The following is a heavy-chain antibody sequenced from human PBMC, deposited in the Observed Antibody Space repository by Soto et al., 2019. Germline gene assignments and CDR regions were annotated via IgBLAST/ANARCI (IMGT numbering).Heavy chain of an antibody. CDR1: GFTFSSYW. CDR3: ARPSLVATAFDY. CDR2: IKQDGSEK. J-gene: IGHJ4*02. Sequence: EVQLVESGGGLVQPGGSLRLSCAASGFTFSSYWMSWVRQAPGKGLEWVANIKQDGSEKYYVDSVKGRFTISRDNAKNSRYLQINSLRAEDTAVYYCARPSLVATAFDYWGQGTLVTVSS. V-gene: IGHV3-7*04. D-gene: IGHD5-12*01.